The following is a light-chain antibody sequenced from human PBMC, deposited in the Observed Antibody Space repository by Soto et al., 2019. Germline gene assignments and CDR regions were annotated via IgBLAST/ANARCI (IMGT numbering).Light chain of an antibody. CDR1: QSVSSN. CDR2: GAS. CDR3: HQYNNWPPWT. J-gene: IGKJ1*01. Sequence: EIVMTQSPATLSVSPGERATLSCMASQSVSSNLAWYQQKPGQAPRLLIYGASTRATGIPARFSGSGSGTEFTLTISSLQSEDYAVYYCHQYNNWPPWTFGQGTKVEIK. V-gene: IGKV3-15*01.